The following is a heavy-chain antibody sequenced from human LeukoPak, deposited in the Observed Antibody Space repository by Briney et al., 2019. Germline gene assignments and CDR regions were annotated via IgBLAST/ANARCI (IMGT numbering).Heavy chain of an antibody. CDR3: ARDGDIVATIYDY. CDR2: TNPNSGGT. CDR1: GYTFTGYY. J-gene: IGHJ4*02. Sequence: PSVKVSCKASGYTFTGYYIPWVRQAPGPGLEWMGWTNPNSGGTNYAQKFQGRVTMTRDTSISTAYMELSRLRSDDTAVYYCARDGDIVATIYDYWGQGSLVTVSS. D-gene: IGHD5-12*01. V-gene: IGHV1-2*02.